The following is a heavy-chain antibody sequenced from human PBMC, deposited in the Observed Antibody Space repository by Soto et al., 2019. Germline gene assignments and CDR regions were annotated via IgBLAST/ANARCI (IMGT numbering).Heavy chain of an antibody. CDR3: AKVTGYCSSSSCRRDYYYYYGMDV. J-gene: IGHJ6*02. Sequence: GGSLRLSCAASGFTFSNYGIHWVRQAPGKGLEWVAVISYDGGEKYYADSVKGRFTISRDNSKNTLYLQMNSLRTEDTAVYYCAKVTGYCSSSSCRRDYYYYYGMDVWGQGTPVTVSS. V-gene: IGHV3-30*18. CDR1: GFTFSNYG. CDR2: ISYDGGEK. D-gene: IGHD2-2*01.